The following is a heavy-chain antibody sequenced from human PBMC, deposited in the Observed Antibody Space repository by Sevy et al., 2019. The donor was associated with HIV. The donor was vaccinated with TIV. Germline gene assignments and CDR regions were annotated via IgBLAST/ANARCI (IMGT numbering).Heavy chain of an antibody. V-gene: IGHV3-15*01. J-gene: IGHJ6*02. CDR2: IKSKADGGTA. CDR3: ASVVKNDFWDGHVNYYGLDV. Sequence: GGSLRLSCAASGFTFNYAWMSWVRQAPGKGLEWVGRIKSKADGGTADYAAHVKGRFTISRDDSENTLYLQMNSLKTEDTAVYYCASVVKNDFWDGHVNYYGLDVWGQGTTVTVSS. D-gene: IGHD3-3*01. CDR1: GFTFNYAW.